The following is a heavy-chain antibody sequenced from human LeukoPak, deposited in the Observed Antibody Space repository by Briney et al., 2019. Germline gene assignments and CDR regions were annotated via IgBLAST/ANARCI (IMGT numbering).Heavy chain of an antibody. Sequence: ASVKVSCKASGYTFTRYGISWVRQAPGQGLEWMGWISTYNGNTNYAQKLQGRVTMTTDTSTSTAYMELRSLRSDDTAVYYCARDLFVRTRIAAAGRYFQHWGQGTLVTVSS. CDR1: GYTFTRYG. CDR3: ARDLFVRTRIAAAGRYFQH. V-gene: IGHV1-18*01. J-gene: IGHJ1*01. CDR2: ISTYNGNT. D-gene: IGHD6-13*01.